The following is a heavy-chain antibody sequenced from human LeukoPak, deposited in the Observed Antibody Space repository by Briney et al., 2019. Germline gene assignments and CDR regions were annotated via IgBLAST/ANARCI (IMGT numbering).Heavy chain of an antibody. CDR1: GGSFSSYY. Sequence: PSETLSLTCAVYGGSFSSYYWGWIRQPPGKGLEWIGSIYYSGSTYYNPSLKSRVTISVDTSKNQFSLKLSSVTAADTAVYYCARGSPSRDSSGYYYEAIDYWGQGTLVTVSS. V-gene: IGHV4-39*07. D-gene: IGHD3-22*01. CDR3: ARGSPSRDSSGYYYEAIDY. CDR2: IYYSGST. J-gene: IGHJ4*02.